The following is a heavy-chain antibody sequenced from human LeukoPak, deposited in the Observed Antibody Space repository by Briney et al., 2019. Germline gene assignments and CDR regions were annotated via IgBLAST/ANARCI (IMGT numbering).Heavy chain of an antibody. CDR3: ASDDGYNNGHPFAD. CDR2: ISYDGSNK. J-gene: IGHJ4*02. CDR1: GFTFSSYG. D-gene: IGHD2-8*01. V-gene: IGHV3-30*19. Sequence: GGPLRLSCAASGFTFSSYGMHWVRQAPGKGLEWVALISYDGSNKYYADSVKGRFTISRDNSKNTLYLQMNSLRAEDTAGYYCASDDGYNNGHPFADWGQGTLVTVSS.